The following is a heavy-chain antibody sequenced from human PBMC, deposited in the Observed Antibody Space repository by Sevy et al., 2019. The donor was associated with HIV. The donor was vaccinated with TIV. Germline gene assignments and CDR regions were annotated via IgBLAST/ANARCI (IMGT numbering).Heavy chain of an antibody. CDR1: GFTFSSYA. J-gene: IGHJ4*02. D-gene: IGHD6-13*01. CDR2: ISGSGGST. Sequence: GGSLRLSCAASGFTFSSYAMSWVRQAPGKGLEWVSAISGSGGSTYYADSVKGRFTISRDNSKNTLYLQMNSLRAEDMAVSYCAKGKQQLAHCFEYWGQGTLVTVSS. V-gene: IGHV3-23*01. CDR3: AKGKQQLAHCFEY.